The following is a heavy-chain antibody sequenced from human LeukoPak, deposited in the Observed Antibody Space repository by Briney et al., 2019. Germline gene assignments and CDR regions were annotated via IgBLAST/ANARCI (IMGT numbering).Heavy chain of an antibody. Sequence: PGGSLRLSCAASGFTFSSYWMSWVRQAPGKGLEWVANIKQDGSEKYYVDSVKGRFTISRDNAKNSLYLQMNSLRAEDTAVYYCAREMTIFGVVNSYYGMDVRGQGTTVTVSS. J-gene: IGHJ6*02. CDR2: IKQDGSEK. CDR1: GFTFSSYW. V-gene: IGHV3-7*05. CDR3: AREMTIFGVVNSYYGMDV. D-gene: IGHD3-3*01.